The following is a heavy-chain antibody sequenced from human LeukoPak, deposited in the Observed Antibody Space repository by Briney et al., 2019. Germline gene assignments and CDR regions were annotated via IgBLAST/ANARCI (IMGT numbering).Heavy chain of an antibody. CDR2: FDPEDGET. CDR3: ARDRRVMVYARSLSRGFDP. CDR1: EYALTDFA. V-gene: IGHV1-24*01. J-gene: IGHJ5*02. Sequence: ASVKVSCKVSEYALTDFAIHWVRQAPGKGLEWMGGFDPEDGETIHAQKFQGRVIMTEDTSADTAHMELSSLRSEDTAVYYCARDRRVMVYARSLSRGFDPWGQGTLVTVSS. D-gene: IGHD2-8*01.